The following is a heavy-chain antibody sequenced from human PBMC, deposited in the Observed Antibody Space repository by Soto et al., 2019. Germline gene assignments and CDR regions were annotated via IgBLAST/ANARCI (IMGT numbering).Heavy chain of an antibody. D-gene: IGHD3-16*01. CDR2: INTYNGNT. V-gene: IGHV1-18*01. Sequence: SVKVTCETFGYTFTSYGRGWARQAPGQGLEWMGWINTYNGNTNYAQNLQGRVTLTTDTSTSTAYMELRSLRSNDTAIYYCAMVDVYVTPSPQDVWGQGTTVTVSS. CDR3: AMVDVYVTPSPQDV. CDR1: GYTFTSYG. J-gene: IGHJ6*02.